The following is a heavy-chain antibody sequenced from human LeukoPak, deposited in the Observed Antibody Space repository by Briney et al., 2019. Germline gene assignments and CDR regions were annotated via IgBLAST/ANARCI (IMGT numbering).Heavy chain of an antibody. Sequence: GGSLRLSCAASGFSFSTYSMHWVRQAPGKGLEYVSSISSNGGTTYYANSVKGRFTISRDNSKNPLYLQMGSLRAEDIAVYYCARGGGPPDYWGQGTLVTVSS. CDR2: ISSNGGTT. CDR3: ARGGGPPDY. CDR1: GFSFSTYS. V-gene: IGHV3-64*01. D-gene: IGHD3-16*01. J-gene: IGHJ4*02.